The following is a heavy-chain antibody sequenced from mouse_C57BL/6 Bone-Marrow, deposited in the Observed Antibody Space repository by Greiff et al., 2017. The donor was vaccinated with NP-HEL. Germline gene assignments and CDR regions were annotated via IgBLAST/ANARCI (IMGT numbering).Heavy chain of an antibody. Sequence: QVHVKQSGAELVKPGASVKISCKASGYAFSSYWKNWVKERPGKGLEWIGQIYPGDGDTKYNGKFKGKATLTADKSSSTAYMQVSSLTSEDSAVYFCARGDYGSSRFGYAMDYWGQGTSVTVSS. J-gene: IGHJ4*01. CDR2: IYPGDGDT. V-gene: IGHV1-80*01. CDR1: GYAFSSYW. D-gene: IGHD1-1*01. CDR3: ARGDYGSSRFGYAMDY.